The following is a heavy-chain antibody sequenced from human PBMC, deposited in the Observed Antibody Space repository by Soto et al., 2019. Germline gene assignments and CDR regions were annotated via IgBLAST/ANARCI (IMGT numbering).Heavy chain of an antibody. CDR2: IYHGGIT. CDR3: ARVAPWVPYCCVSSPAPFDNGFEA. J-gene: IGHJ5*01. V-gene: IGHV4-38-2*01. D-gene: IGHD2-21*01. CDR1: GYSISSRYY. Sequence: SETLSLTGAASGYSISSRYYWGWLRPPPRKGLEWLGSIYHGGITYYNPSLNSRVTLSIEMTNNHVSLILNSVTAADTAVCYFARVAPWVPYCCVSSPAPFDNGFEAWGQGTVVTVS.